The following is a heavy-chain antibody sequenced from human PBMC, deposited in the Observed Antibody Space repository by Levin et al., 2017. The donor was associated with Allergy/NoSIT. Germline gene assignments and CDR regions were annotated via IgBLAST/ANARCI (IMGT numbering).Heavy chain of an antibody. CDR3: ADIKINF. Sequence: GESLKISCVASGFTFNTYWMYWVRQAPGKGLEWVANINQDGSEKNYADSLKGRFSISRDNAKNSVYLEVNNLRAEDTAMYYCADIKINFWGQGTLVTVSS. V-gene: IGHV3-7*01. CDR1: GFTFNTYW. CDR2: INQDGSEK. D-gene: IGHD5-12*01. J-gene: IGHJ4*02.